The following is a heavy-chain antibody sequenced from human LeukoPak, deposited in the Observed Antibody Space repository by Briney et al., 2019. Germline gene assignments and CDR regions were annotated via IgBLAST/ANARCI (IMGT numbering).Heavy chain of an antibody. CDR1: GFTFTISA. CDR2: IVVGSGNT. V-gene: IGHV1-58*01. CDR3: AADHLHYDSSGSKEN. D-gene: IGHD3-22*01. J-gene: IGHJ4*02. Sequence: SVKVSCKASGFTFTISAVQWVRQARGQRLEWIGWIVVGSGNTNHAQKFQERVTITRDMSTSTAYMELSSLRSEDTAVYYCAADHLHYDSSGSKENWGQGTLVTVSS.